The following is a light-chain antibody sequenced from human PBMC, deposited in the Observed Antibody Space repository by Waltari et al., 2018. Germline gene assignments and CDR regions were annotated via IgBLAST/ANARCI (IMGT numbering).Light chain of an antibody. Sequence: EIVLTQSPGTLSLSPGERATLSCRTGQSVSRTLAWYQQKPGQAPKLRIYGASIRATGIPDRFTGSGSGTDFSLTISSLEPEDFAVYFCQHYVRLPATFGQGTKVEIK. CDR1: QSVSRT. CDR3: QHYVRLPAT. J-gene: IGKJ1*01. CDR2: GAS. V-gene: IGKV3-20*01.